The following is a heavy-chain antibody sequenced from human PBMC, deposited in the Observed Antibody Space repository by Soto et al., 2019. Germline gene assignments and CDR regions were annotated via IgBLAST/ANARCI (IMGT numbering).Heavy chain of an antibody. J-gene: IGHJ4*02. D-gene: IGHD3-16*01. CDR2: IYWHDDK. V-gene: IGHV2-5*01. CDR1: GFSLSNTGVG. CDR3: AHRGGATVGLYYFDY. Sequence: XGPALVNRTQTLRLTCTFSGFSLSNTGVGVSWIRQPPGKALEWLALIYWHDDKRYSPSLKSRLTITKDTSKNQVVLTMTNMDPVDTATYYCAHRGGATVGLYYFDYWGQGALVTAPQ.